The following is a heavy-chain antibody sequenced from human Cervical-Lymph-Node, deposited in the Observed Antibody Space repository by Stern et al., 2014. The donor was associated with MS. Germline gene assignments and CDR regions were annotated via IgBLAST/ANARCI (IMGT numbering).Heavy chain of an antibody. V-gene: IGHV3-13*01. Sequence: EVQLEESGGGLVQPGGSLRLSCAASGFTFSSYDMHWVRQATGKGLEWVSAIGTDGDTYYPGSVKGRFTISRENAKNSLYLQMNSLRAGDTAVYYCARGTHCSGGSCYSSDYFDYWGQGTLVTVSS. J-gene: IGHJ4*02. CDR3: ARGTHCSGGSCYSSDYFDY. D-gene: IGHD2-15*01. CDR1: GFTFSSYD. CDR2: IGTDGDT.